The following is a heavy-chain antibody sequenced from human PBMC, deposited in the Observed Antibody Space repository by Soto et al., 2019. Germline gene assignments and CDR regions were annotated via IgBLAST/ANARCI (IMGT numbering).Heavy chain of an antibody. CDR1: GGSISSSNW. V-gene: IGHV4-30-4*01. CDR2: IYYSGST. Sequence: SETLSLTWAVSGGSISSSNWWSWIRQPPGKGLEWIGYIYYSGSTYYNPSLKSRVTISVDTSKNQFSLKLSSVTAADTAVYYCARDRREGSYGMDVWGQGTTVTVSS. J-gene: IGHJ6*02. CDR3: ARDRREGSYGMDV.